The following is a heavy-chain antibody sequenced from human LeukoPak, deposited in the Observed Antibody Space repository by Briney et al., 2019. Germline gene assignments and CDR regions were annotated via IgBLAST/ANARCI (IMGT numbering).Heavy chain of an antibody. D-gene: IGHD6-13*01. Sequence: GGSLRLSWAASGFTFSNAWMSWVRQAPGKGLEWVGRIKSKTDGGTTDYAAPVKGRFTISRDDSKNTLYLQMNSLKTEDTAVYYCTTMGIAAAGPLVSYWGQGTLVTVSS. CDR3: TTMGIAAAGPLVSY. V-gene: IGHV3-15*01. CDR1: GFTFSNAW. J-gene: IGHJ4*02. CDR2: IKSKTDGGTT.